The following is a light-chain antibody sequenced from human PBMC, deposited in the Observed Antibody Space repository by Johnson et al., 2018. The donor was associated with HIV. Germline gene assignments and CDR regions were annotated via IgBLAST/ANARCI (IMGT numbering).Light chain of an antibody. V-gene: IGLV1-51*01. CDR2: DNN. CDR3: GTWVGSLSAYV. J-gene: IGLJ1*01. Sequence: QAVLTQPPSVSAAPGQKVTISCSGSSSDIGNNYVSWYQQLPGTAPKLLIYDNNKRPSGIPDRFSGSKSGTPATLDITGLQTGDEADYYCGTWVGSLSAYVFGTGTKVTVL. CDR1: SSDIGNNY.